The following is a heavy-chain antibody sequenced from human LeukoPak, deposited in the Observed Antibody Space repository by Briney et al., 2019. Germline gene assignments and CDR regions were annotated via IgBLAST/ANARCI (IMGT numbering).Heavy chain of an antibody. CDR1: GFTFRSYG. D-gene: IGHD2/OR15-2a*01. J-gene: IGHJ5*02. CDR3: AKKYSTGLDP. CDR2: ISGSGGST. Sequence: GGSLRLSCAASGFTFRSYGMHWVRQAPGKGLEWVSDISGSGGSTYYADSVKGRFTISRDNSKNTLYLQMNSLRAEDTAVYYCAKKYSTGLDPWGQGTLVTVSS. V-gene: IGHV3-23*01.